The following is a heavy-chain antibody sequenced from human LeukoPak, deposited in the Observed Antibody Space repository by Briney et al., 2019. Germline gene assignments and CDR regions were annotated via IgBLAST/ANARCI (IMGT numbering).Heavy chain of an antibody. CDR2: IRNDGGEE. D-gene: IGHD3-16*01. CDR1: GFTYSSNW. CDR3: ARIPNAYCFDS. V-gene: IGHV3-7*01. Sequence: GGSLRLSCALSGFTYSSNWMRWVRQAPGKGLEWVASIRNDGGEEFYVDSVKGRFTISRDNARNSLYLQLNSLRVEDTAVYYCARIPNAYCFDSWGQGSLVTVSS. J-gene: IGHJ4*02.